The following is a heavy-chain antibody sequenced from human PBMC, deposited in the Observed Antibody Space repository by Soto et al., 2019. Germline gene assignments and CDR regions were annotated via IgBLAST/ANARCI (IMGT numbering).Heavy chain of an antibody. J-gene: IGHJ5*02. D-gene: IGHD1-26*01. Sequence: GASVKVSCKASGYTFTVYYIHWVRQAPGQEPEWMGWINPNSGGPNYAQKFQGRVTMTRDTSISTAYMELSSLRSDDTAVYYSAREVALGSGKWFDPWGQGALVTVSS. CDR2: INPNSGGP. CDR3: AREVALGSGKWFDP. CDR1: GYTFTVYY. V-gene: IGHV1-2*02.